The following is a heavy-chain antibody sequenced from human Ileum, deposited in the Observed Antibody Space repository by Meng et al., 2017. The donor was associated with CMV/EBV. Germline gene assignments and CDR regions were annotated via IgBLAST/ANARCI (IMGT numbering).Heavy chain of an antibody. Sequence: GGSLRRSFAASGFTFSRYGMHWVRQAPGKGMEGVAFILDDGSNKYYADSVKGRFTISRDTSKNTQYLQMNSLRAEDTAVYYCAKDAAGGSWGQGTLVTVSS. CDR2: ILDDGSNK. CDR1: GFTFSRYG. J-gene: IGHJ4*02. V-gene: IGHV3-30*02. D-gene: IGHD3-16*01. CDR3: AKDAAGGS.